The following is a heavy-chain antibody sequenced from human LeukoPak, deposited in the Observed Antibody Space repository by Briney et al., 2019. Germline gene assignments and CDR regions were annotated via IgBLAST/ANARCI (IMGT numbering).Heavy chain of an antibody. D-gene: IGHD3-10*01. CDR2: ISSSGSTI. Sequence: GGSLRLSCAASGFTFSSYSMNWVRQAPGKGLEWVSSISSSGSTIYYADSVKGRFTISRDNAKNSLYLQMNSLRAEDTAVYYCAREEPYGSLDYWGQGTLVTVSS. CDR3: AREEPYGSLDY. V-gene: IGHV3-21*04. CDR1: GFTFSSYS. J-gene: IGHJ4*02.